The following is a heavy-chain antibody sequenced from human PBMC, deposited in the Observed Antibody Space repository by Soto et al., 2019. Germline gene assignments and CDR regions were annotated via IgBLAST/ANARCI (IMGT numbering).Heavy chain of an antibody. J-gene: IGHJ5*01. Sequence: SLRLSCAASGFTFSIYGMNWLRQAPGKGLEWVASISSTTIYVYYADSVKGRFSTSRDNAKNILYLEMYALRTEDTAVYYCARDPSEGRVGNWFESWGQGTLVTVSS. CDR1: GFTFSIYG. V-gene: IGHV3-21*06. CDR2: ISSTTIYV. D-gene: IGHD2-2*01. CDR3: ARDPSEGRVGNWFES.